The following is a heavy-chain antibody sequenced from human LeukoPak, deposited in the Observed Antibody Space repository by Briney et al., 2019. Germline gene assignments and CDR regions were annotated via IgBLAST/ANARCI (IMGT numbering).Heavy chain of an antibody. CDR2: ISGSGGST. J-gene: IGHJ6*02. D-gene: IGHD3-22*01. CDR1: GFIFTSYA. V-gene: IGHV3-23*01. CDR3: AKGGLPRGYYSSMDV. Sequence: GGSLRLSCSASGFIFTSYAMSWVRQAPGKGLEWVSAISGSGGSTYYADSVKGRFTISRDNSKNTLYLQMNSLRAEDTAVYYCAKGGLPRGYYSSMDVWGQGTTVTVSS.